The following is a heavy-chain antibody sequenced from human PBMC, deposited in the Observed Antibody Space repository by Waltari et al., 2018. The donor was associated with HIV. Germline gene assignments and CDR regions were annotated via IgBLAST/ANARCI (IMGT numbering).Heavy chain of an antibody. D-gene: IGHD5-12*01. CDR3: ARGVTVATITPFDQ. V-gene: IGHV3-74*01. Sequence: EVQLEESGGGLVQPGGSQRLSCEASGFTFSSFWMHWVHQLPGKGLEWVARISSDGRATTYVDSVKGRFTVSRDNAKNTLSLQMNSLRAEDTAVYYCARGVTVATITPFDQWGQGTLVTVSS. CDR2: ISSDGRAT. J-gene: IGHJ4*02. CDR1: GFTFSSFW.